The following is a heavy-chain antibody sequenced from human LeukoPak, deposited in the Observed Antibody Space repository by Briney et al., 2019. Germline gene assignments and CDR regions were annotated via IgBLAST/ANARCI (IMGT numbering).Heavy chain of an antibody. D-gene: IGHD3-3*01. CDR1: GGSFSSYY. Sequence: PSETLSLTCTVSGGSFSSYYWSWIRQPPGKGLEWIGFIDCSGSTNYNPSLKSRVTISVDTSKNQFSLKMSSVTAADTAVYYCARRHKYDFWSGYYQTANDGFDIWGQGTMVTVSS. CDR2: IDCSGST. CDR3: ARRHKYDFWSGYYQTANDGFDI. J-gene: IGHJ3*02. V-gene: IGHV4-59*08.